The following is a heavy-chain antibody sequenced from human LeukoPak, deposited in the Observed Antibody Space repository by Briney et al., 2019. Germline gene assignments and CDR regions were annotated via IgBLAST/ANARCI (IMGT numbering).Heavy chain of an antibody. CDR1: GFTFSSYD. J-gene: IGHJ4*02. V-gene: IGHV3-13*01. Sequence: GGSLRLSCSASGFTFSSYDMHLVRQATGKGLELVSAICTAGDTYYPGSVKGRFTISRENAKNSLYLQMNSLRAGDTAVYYCARARFTGYYDSSGYYFDYWGQGTLVTVSS. CDR2: ICTAGDT. D-gene: IGHD3-22*01. CDR3: ARARFTGYYDSSGYYFDY.